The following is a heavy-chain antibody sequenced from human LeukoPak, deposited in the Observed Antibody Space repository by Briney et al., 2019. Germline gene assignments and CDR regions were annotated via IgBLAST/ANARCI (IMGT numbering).Heavy chain of an antibody. CDR2: ISGSGGST. D-gene: IGHD3-3*01. J-gene: IGHJ4*02. CDR1: GFTFSSYS. CDR3: AKDQDRITIFGVVITDFDY. V-gene: IGHV3-23*01. Sequence: GGSLRLSCAASGFTFSSYSMNWVRQAPGKGLEWVSAISGSGGSTYYADSVKGRFTISRDNSKNTLYLQMNSLRAEDTAVYYCAKDQDRITIFGVVITDFDYWGQGTLVTVSS.